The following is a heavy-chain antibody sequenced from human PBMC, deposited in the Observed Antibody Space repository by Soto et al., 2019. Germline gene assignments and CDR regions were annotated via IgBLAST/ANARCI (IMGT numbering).Heavy chain of an antibody. D-gene: IGHD1-7*01. CDR1: GYTFTSYD. CDR2: MNPNSGNT. Sequence: ASVKVSCKASGYTFTSYDINWVRQATGQGLEWMGWMNPNSGNTGYAQKFQGRVTMTRNTSISTAYMELSSLRSEDSAVYHCGREGGETWDYEASWGQGTPVTVSS. J-gene: IGHJ5*02. CDR3: GREGGETWDYEAS. V-gene: IGHV1-8*01.